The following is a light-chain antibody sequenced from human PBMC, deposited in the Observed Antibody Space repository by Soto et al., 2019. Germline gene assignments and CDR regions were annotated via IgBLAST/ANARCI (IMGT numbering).Light chain of an antibody. CDR2: DND. V-gene: IGLV1-51*01. Sequence: QSVLTQPPSVSAAPGQKVTISRSGRSSNIGNNPVSWYQQLPGTAPKLLIYDNDKRLSGIPDRFSGSKSGTSATLGVTGPQTADEADYYCGTWDDSLSAYVFGTGTKLTVL. J-gene: IGLJ1*01. CDR1: SSNIGNNP. CDR3: GTWDDSLSAYV.